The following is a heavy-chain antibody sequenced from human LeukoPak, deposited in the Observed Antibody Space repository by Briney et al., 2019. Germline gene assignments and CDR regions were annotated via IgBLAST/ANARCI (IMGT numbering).Heavy chain of an antibody. CDR2: IDWDGDK. CDR3: ARIRYSGSGSSYYFDY. V-gene: IGHV2-70*11. CDR1: GFSLSTSGMC. Sequence: SGPTMVKPTQPLTLTCTFSGFSLSTSGMCVSWIRQPPGQALEWLARIDWDGDKYYTTSLKTRLTISKDTSKNQVVLTMTNMDPVDTATYYCARIRYSGSGSSYYFDYWGQGTLVTVSS. J-gene: IGHJ4*02. D-gene: IGHD3-10*01.